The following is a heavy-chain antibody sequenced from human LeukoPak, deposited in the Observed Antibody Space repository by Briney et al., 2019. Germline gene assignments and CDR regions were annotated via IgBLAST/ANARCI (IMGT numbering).Heavy chain of an antibody. Sequence: QTGGSLRLSCAASGFTFSSYSMNWVRQAPGKGLEWVSYISSSSSTIYYADSVKGRFTISRDNAKNSLYLQMNSLRAEDTAVYYCARGGVSYYYDSSGYYFEYWGQGTLVTVSS. CDR1: GFTFSSYS. D-gene: IGHD3-22*01. CDR3: ARGGVSYYYDSSGYYFEY. J-gene: IGHJ4*02. V-gene: IGHV3-48*04. CDR2: ISSSSSTI.